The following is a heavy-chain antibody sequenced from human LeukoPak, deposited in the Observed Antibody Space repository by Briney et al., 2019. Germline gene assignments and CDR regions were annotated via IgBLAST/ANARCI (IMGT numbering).Heavy chain of an antibody. D-gene: IGHD6-19*01. J-gene: IGHJ6*02. Sequence: PGGSLRLSCAASGFTVSSNYMSWLHQAPGKGLEWVSVIYSGGSTYYADSVKGRFTISRHNSKNTLYLQMNSLRAEDTAVYYCAKDRGSSGWYFDYYYYGMDVWGQGTTVTVSS. CDR3: AKDRGSSGWYFDYYYYGMDV. CDR1: GFTVSSNY. CDR2: IYSGGST. V-gene: IGHV3-53*01.